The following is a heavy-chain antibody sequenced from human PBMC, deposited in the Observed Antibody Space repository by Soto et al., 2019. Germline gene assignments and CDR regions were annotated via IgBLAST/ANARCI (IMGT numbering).Heavy chain of an antibody. CDR3: ARVGYPPPVWFDP. Sequence: GGSLRLSCAASGFTFSSYWMSWVRQAPGKGLEWVANIKQDGSEKYYVDSVKGRFTISRDNAKNSLYLRMNGLRAEDTAVYYCARVGYPPPVWFDPWGQGTLVTVSS. CDR1: GFTFSSYW. J-gene: IGHJ5*02. V-gene: IGHV3-7*01. D-gene: IGHD6-13*01. CDR2: IKQDGSEK.